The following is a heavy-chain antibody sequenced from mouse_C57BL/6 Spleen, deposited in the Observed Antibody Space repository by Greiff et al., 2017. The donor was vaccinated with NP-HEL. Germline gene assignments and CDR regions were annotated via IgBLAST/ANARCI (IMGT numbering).Heavy chain of an antibody. CDR3: ARSGVYEEVAMDY. Sequence: EVQLQQSGPELVKPGASVKMSCKASGYTFTDYNMHWVKQSHGKSLEWIGYINPNNGGTSYNQKFKGKATLTVNKSSSTAYMELRSLTSEDSSVYYCARSGVYEEVAMDYWGQGTSVTVSS. D-gene: IGHD2-12*01. CDR2: INPNNGGT. V-gene: IGHV1-22*01. J-gene: IGHJ4*01. CDR1: GYTFTDYN.